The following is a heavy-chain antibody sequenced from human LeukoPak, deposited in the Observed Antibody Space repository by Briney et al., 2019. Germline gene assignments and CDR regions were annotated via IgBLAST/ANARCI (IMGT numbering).Heavy chain of an antibody. CDR3: AREWELLLFNAFDI. CDR2: ISSSSSYI. D-gene: IGHD2-15*01. Sequence: GGSLRLSCAASGFTFSSYSMNWVRQAPGKGLEWVSSISSSSSYIYYADSVKGRFTISRDNAKNSLYLQMNSLRAEDTAVYYCAREWELLLFNAFDIWGQGTMVTVSS. CDR1: GFTFSSYS. V-gene: IGHV3-21*01. J-gene: IGHJ3*02.